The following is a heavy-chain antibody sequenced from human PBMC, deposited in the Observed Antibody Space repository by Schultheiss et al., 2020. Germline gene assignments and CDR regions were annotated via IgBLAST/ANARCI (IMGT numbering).Heavy chain of an antibody. CDR3: ARAARTSCYHVDI. CDR1: GYTFINYN. V-gene: IGHV1-46*01. Sequence: ASVKVSFKASGYTFINYNIHWVRQAPGQGLEWLGIINPSGGSTSYTQKFQGRVTMTRDTSTSTVYMELSSLRSDDTAVYYCARAARTSCYHVDIWGQGTMVTVSS. J-gene: IGHJ3*02. D-gene: IGHD2-2*01. CDR2: INPSGGST.